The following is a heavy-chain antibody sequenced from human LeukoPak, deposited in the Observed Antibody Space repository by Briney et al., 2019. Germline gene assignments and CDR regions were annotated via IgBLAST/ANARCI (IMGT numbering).Heavy chain of an antibody. D-gene: IGHD2-2*01. Sequence: GASVKVSCKVSGYTLTAFSMHWVRQAPGKGLEWMGGFDSENGETIYAQKFQGRVTMTEDTSTDTAYMELSSLRSDDTAMYYCARVVVVVPEGLDHWGQGTLVTVSS. J-gene: IGHJ4*02. CDR3: ARVVVVVPEGLDH. V-gene: IGHV1-24*01. CDR2: FDSENGET. CDR1: GYTLTAFS.